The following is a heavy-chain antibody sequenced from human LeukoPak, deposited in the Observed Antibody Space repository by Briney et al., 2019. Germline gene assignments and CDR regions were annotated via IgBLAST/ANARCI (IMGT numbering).Heavy chain of an antibody. CDR2: ISSSSSYI. V-gene: IGHV3-21*01. D-gene: IGHD3-3*01. CDR1: GFTFSSYS. Sequence: PGGSLRLSCAASGFTFSSYSMNWVRQAPGKGLEWVSSISSSSSYIYYADSVKGRFTISRDNSKNTLHLQMNSLRAEDTAVYYCARDPDYDFWSGYGYYYYYMDVWGKGTTVTVSS. CDR3: ARDPDYDFWSGYGYYYYYMDV. J-gene: IGHJ6*03.